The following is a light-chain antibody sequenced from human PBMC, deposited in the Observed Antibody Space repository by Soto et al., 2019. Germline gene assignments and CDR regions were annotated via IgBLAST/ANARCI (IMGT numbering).Light chain of an antibody. J-gene: IGKJ5*01. CDR3: QQTSTMPTT. CDR2: AAS. V-gene: IGKV1-39*01. Sequence: DIQMTQSPSSLSASIGDRVTITCRASQSIGTYLNWYYQKPGKAPKLLIHAASSLQSGVPSRLSGSGSEIDFTLTISILQPEDSATYYCQQTSTMPTTFGQGTRLEI. CDR1: QSIGTY.